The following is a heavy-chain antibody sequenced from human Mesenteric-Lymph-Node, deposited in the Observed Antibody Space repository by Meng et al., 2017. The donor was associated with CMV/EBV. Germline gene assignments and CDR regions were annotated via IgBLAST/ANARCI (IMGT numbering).Heavy chain of an antibody. CDR2: VSWNSGTL. CDR1: GFIFDNFV. CDR3: TKDLLYHSGTFDM. V-gene: IGHV3-9*01. J-gene: IGHJ6*02. Sequence: SLKISCAASGFIFDNFVMHWVRQGPGKGLEWVSSVSWNSGTLDYADSVKGRFTVSRDNAKNSLYLQMDSLRPEDTAFYYCTKDLLYHSGTFDMWGQGTTVTVSS. D-gene: IGHD1-26*01.